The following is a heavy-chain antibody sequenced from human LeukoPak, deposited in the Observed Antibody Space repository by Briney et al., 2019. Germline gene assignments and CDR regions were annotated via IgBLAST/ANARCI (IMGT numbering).Heavy chain of an antibody. CDR3: AVLGHCISSSCSGSYYFDY. D-gene: IGHD2-15*01. Sequence: ASVKVSCKASGYTFTSYGITWVRQAPGQGLEWMGWISAYTGNTNYAQNLQGRVTMTTDTSTTTAYMELRSLRSDDTAVYYCAVLGHCISSSCSGSYYFDYWGQGTRVTVSS. V-gene: IGHV1-18*04. CDR2: ISAYTGNT. CDR1: GYTFTSYG. J-gene: IGHJ4*02.